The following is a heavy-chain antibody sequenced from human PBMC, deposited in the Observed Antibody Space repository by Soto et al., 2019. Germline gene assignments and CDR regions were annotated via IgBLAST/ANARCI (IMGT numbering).Heavy chain of an antibody. CDR1: GFTFSSYG. CDR2: ISYDGSNK. V-gene: IGHV3-30*18. D-gene: IGHD2-8*01. CDR3: EKDRGSMSMDV. Sequence: QVQLVESGGGVVQPGRSLRLSCAASGFTFSSYGMHWVRQAPGKGLEWVAVISYDGSNKYYADSVKGRFTISRDNSKNTLYLQMKSRRAEDTAVYSCEKDRGSMSMDVWGQGTTVTVSS. J-gene: IGHJ6*02.